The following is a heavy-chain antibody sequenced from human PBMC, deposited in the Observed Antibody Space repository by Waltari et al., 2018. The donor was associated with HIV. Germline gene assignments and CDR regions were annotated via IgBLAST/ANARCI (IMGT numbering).Heavy chain of an antibody. CDR3: ARLNWNALDV. Sequence: QVTLRESGPALVKPTETLTLTCTFSGFSLTTRGMCVTWIRQSPGRPLEWLGHIDWEGDKRDRKTGLTISRDGAKNQVVLTVANLNPLDSGTYFCARLNWNALDVWGQGTVVTVSS. V-gene: IGHV2-70*01. CDR1: GFSLTTRGMC. J-gene: IGHJ3*01. CDR2: IDWEGDK. D-gene: IGHD1-1*01.